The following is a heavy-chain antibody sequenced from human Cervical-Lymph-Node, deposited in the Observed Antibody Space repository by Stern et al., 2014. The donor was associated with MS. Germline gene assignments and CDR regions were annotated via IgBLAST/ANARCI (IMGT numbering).Heavy chain of an antibody. V-gene: IGHV1-69*06. Sequence: QVQLVQSGPEVKKPGSSVKVSCKASGGTFSNDAINWVRQAPGQGLEWMGGIIPLFGTASYAQKFQDRVSITADKSTKTAFLEVYRLTSDDTAVYYCARDSPIFPKPLKGEIDYWGQGTLVTVSS. D-gene: IGHD3-16*01. J-gene: IGHJ4*02. CDR2: IIPLFGTA. CDR3: ARDSPIFPKPLKGEIDY. CDR1: GGTFSNDA.